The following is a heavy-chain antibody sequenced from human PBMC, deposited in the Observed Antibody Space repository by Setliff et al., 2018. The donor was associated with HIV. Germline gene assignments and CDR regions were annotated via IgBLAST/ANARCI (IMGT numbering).Heavy chain of an antibody. CDR2: IHNSGST. V-gene: IGHV4-31*03. J-gene: IGHJ3*02. CDR3: ARLTYYYDTSGPAAAFDI. D-gene: IGHD3-22*01. Sequence: SETLSLTCNVSGGSISSGGFYWNWIRQHPGKGLEWIGYIHNSGSTYYSPSLQSRLTISVDTSKNQLSLKLTSVTAADTAVYYCARLTYYYDTSGPAAAFDIWGQGTMVTVSS. CDR1: GGSISSGGFY.